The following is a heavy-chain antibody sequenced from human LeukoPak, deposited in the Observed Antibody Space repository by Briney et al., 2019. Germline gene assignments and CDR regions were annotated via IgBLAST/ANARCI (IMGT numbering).Heavy chain of an antibody. CDR3: AREGAGGHFDY. CDR1: GYTFTSYY. J-gene: IGHJ4*02. CDR2: INPSGGST. Sequence: ASVKVSCEASGYTFTSYYMHWVRQAPGQGLEWMGIINPSGGSTSYAQKLQGRVTMTRDMSTSTVYMELSSLRSEDTAVYYCAREGAGGHFDYWGQGTLVTVSS. V-gene: IGHV1-46*01. D-gene: IGHD3-10*01.